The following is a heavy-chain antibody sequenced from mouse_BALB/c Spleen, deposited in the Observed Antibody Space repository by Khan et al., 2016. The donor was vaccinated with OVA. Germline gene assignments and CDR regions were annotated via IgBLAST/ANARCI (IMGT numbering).Heavy chain of an antibody. J-gene: IGHJ3*01. Sequence: QVQLQQSGAELVRPGVSVKISCKGSGYTFTDFTMHWVKQSHAKSLEWIGVVNTYYGDATYNQKFKGKATMTVDKSSTTAYMELARLTSEDSAIYYFERGGGGDRFAYWGQGTLVTVSA. V-gene: IGHV1S137*01. CDR2: VNTYYGDA. CDR1: GYTFTDFT. CDR3: ERGGGGDRFAY.